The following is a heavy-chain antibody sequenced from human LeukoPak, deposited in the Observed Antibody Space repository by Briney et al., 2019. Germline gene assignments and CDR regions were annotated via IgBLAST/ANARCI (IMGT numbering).Heavy chain of an antibody. CDR3: ARLSYSHSGHGGDY. Sequence: PSETLSLTCTVSGGSISSSSYYWGWIRQPPGKGLEWIGCIYYSGSTYYNPSLKSRVTISVDTSKNQFSLKLSSVTAADTAVYYCARLSYSHSGHGGDYWGQGTLVTVSS. J-gene: IGHJ4*02. D-gene: IGHD1-26*01. CDR2: IYYSGST. V-gene: IGHV4-39*01. CDR1: GGSISSSSYY.